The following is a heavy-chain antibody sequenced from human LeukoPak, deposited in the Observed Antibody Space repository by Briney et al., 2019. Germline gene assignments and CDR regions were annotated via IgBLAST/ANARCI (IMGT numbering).Heavy chain of an antibody. CDR2: MNPNSGNT. J-gene: IGHJ4*02. V-gene: IGHV1-8*01. D-gene: IGHD3-22*01. Sequence: ASVKVSCKASGYTFTSYDINWVRQATGQGLEWMGWMNPNSGNTGYAQKFQGRVTMTRNTSISTAYMELSSLRSEDTAVYYCASSWGGYYDSSGYSPLFDYWGQGTLVTVSS. CDR1: GYTFTSYD. CDR3: ASSWGGYYDSSGYSPLFDY.